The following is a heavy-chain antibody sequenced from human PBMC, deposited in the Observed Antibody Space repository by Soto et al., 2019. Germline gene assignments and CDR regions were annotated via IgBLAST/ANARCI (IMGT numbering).Heavy chain of an antibody. CDR3: ARDLAWFGESVNWFDP. CDR2: ISSSSSYI. D-gene: IGHD3-10*01. J-gene: IGHJ5*02. V-gene: IGHV3-21*01. Sequence: GGSLRLSCAASGFTFSSYSMSWVRQAPGKGLEWVSSISSSSSYIYYADSVKGRFTISRDNAKNSLYLQMNSLRAEDTAVYYCARDLAWFGESVNWFDPWGQGTLVTVSS. CDR1: GFTFSSYS.